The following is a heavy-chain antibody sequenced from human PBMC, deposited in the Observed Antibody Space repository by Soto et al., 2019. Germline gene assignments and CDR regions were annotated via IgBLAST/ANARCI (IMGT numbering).Heavy chain of an antibody. V-gene: IGHV3-72*01. Sequence: PGGSLRLSCAASGVTFSSYSMNWVGQAPGKGLEWVSYIRRKANSYTTVYAASVRGRFIISRDDSMNSVYLQMNSLKTEDTAVYYCARGPDSSTGYYGPFAYWGQGILVPVYS. CDR3: ARGPDSSTGYYGPFAY. CDR2: IRRKANSYTT. CDR1: GVTFSSYS. J-gene: IGHJ4*02. D-gene: IGHD3-9*01.